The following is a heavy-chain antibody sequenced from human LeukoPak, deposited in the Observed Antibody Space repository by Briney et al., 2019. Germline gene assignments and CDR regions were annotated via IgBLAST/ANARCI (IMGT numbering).Heavy chain of an antibody. D-gene: IGHD5-12*01. CDR2: IYSSGSA. Sequence: SETLSLTCTVSGASINNNFWTWIRQPPGMGLEWIGYIYSSGSANYNPSLKSRVIISGDTSKNQISLNLTSVTAADTAVYYCASGGREWLNRLDYWGQGTLVTVSS. CDR1: GASINNNF. J-gene: IGHJ4*02. V-gene: IGHV4-59*08. CDR3: ASGGREWLNRLDY.